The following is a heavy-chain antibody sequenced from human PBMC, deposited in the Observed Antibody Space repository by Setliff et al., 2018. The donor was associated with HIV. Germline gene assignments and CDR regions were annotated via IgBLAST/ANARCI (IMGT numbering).Heavy chain of an antibody. CDR3: ATRAIVVIPDY. D-gene: IGHD3-22*01. V-gene: IGHV4-59*05. J-gene: IGHJ4*02. Sequence: SETLSLTCAVYGGSFSGYYWSWIRQPPGKGLEWIGSIYYSGSTYYNPSLKSRVTIFVDTSKNQFSLKVRSVTAADTAVYYCATRAIVVIPDYWGQGTLVTVSS. CDR1: GGSFSGYY. CDR2: IYYSGST.